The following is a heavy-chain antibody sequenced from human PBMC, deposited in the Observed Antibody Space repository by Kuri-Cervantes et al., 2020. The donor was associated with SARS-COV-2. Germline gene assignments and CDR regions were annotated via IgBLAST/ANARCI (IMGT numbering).Heavy chain of an antibody. V-gene: IGHV1-69*04. CDR3: AAWGSPIVGATGPDAFDI. D-gene: IGHD1-26*01. J-gene: IGHJ3*02. CDR2: IIPILGTA. Sequence: SVKVSCKASGYTFTSYGISWVRQAPGQGLEWMGRIIPILGTANYAQKFQGRVTITADKSTSTAYMELSSLRSEDTAVYYCAAWGSPIVGATGPDAFDIWGQGTMVTVSS. CDR1: GYTFTSYG.